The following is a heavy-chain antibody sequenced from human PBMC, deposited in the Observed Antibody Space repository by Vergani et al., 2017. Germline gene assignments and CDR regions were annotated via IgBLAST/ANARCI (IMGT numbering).Heavy chain of an antibody. CDR3: ERTITYIVVVAAAMEYYFDC. Sequence: QLQLQESGPGLVKPSETLSLTCTVSGGSISSSSYYWGWIRQPPGKGLEWIGSIYYSGSTYYNPSLKSRVTISVDPSKNQFSLELSSVTAADTAVSYCERTITYIVVVAAAMEYYFDCWGQGTLVTVSS. D-gene: IGHD2-2*01. V-gene: IGHV4-39*01. J-gene: IGHJ4*02. CDR1: GGSISSSSYY. CDR2: IYYSGST.